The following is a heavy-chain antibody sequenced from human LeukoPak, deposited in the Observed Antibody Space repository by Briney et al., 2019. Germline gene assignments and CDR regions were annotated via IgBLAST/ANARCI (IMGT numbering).Heavy chain of an antibody. CDR3: ANLEITMIRGP. CDR1: GFTFSSYD. Sequence: GRSLRLSCAASGFTFSSYDMHWVRQAPGKGLEWVALIWCDGSNKYYADSVKGRFTISRDNSKNTLYLQMNSLRADDTAVYYCANLEITMIRGPWGQGTLVTVFS. V-gene: IGHV3-33*06. J-gene: IGHJ5*02. D-gene: IGHD3-10*01. CDR2: IWCDGSNK.